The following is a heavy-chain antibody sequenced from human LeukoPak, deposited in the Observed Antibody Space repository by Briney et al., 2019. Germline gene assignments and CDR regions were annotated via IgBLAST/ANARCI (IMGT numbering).Heavy chain of an antibody. CDR2: ISGSGDKT. CDR3: AIRSADY. Sequence: GGSLRLSCAAPGFTFSDYAMSWVRQAPGKGPEWVSVISGSGDKTYYGDSVKGRFTVSRDSSKNTLYLQLSSLRAEDTAVYYCAIRSADYWGQGTLVTVSS. CDR1: GFTFSDYA. V-gene: IGHV3-23*01. J-gene: IGHJ4*02.